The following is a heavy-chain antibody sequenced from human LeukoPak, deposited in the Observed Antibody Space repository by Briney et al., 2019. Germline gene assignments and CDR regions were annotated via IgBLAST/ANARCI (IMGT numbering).Heavy chain of an antibody. V-gene: IGHV1-18*01. CDR3: AKGVLPRGATTRFDS. J-gene: IGHJ4*02. CDR2: ISADNGDT. D-gene: IGHD1-26*01. CDR1: GYTFTSYG. Sequence: GASLKVSCKASGYTFTSYGISWVRQAPGQGLEWMGWISADNGDTNYAQKFQGRVTMTTDTSTSTAYMELRSLRADDTAVYYCAKGVLPRGATTRFDSWGPGTLVTVSS.